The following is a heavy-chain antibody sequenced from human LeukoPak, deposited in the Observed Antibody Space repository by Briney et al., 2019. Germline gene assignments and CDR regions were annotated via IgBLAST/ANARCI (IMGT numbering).Heavy chain of an antibody. D-gene: IGHD5-18*01. CDR3: AKRRNVDIALEDY. J-gene: IGHJ4*02. Sequence: GGCLRLSCAASGFTFRRYAMSWVRQAPGKGLEWGSAISGRGGSTYYAHSEKGRFTISRDYSKNPLHLQMNSLRAEDTAVYYCAKRRNVDIALEDYWGQGTLVTVSS. V-gene: IGHV3-23*01. CDR1: GFTFRRYA. CDR2: ISGRGGST.